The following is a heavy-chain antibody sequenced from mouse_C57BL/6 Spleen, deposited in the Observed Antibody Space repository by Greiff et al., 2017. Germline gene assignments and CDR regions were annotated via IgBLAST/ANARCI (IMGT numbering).Heavy chain of an antibody. CDR1: GFTFSSYG. Sequence: EVKVVESGGDLVKPGGSLKLSCAASGFTFSSYGMSWVRQTPDKRLEWVATISSGGSYTYYPDSVKGRFTISRDNAKNTLYLQMSSLKSEDTAMYYCARGGETYFDYWGQGTTLTVSS. V-gene: IGHV5-6*01. CDR2: ISSGGSYT. CDR3: ARGGETYFDY. J-gene: IGHJ2*01.